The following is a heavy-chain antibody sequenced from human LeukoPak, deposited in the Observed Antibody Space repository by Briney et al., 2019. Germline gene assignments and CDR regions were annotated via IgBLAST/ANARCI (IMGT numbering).Heavy chain of an antibody. J-gene: IGHJ4*02. CDR2: INPSGGST. V-gene: IGHV1-46*01. Sequence: GASVKVSCKDSGYTFTGYYMHWVGQAPGRGREWMGIINPSGGSTSYAQKFQGTVTMTRDTSTSTVYMELSSLRSEDTAVYYCAREYCSGGSCYYYFDYWGQGTLVTVSS. CDR3: AREYCSGGSCYYYFDY. CDR1: GYTFTGYY. D-gene: IGHD2-15*01.